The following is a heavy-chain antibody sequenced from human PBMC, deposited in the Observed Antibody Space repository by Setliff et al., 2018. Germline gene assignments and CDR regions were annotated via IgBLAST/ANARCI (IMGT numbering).Heavy chain of an antibody. D-gene: IGHD2-15*01. Sequence: NPSETLSLTCTVSGGSISEPNYYWSWIRQPVGKGLEWIGHIYTRGSTNYNPSLRTRVSISVDTSKNHFSLRLSSVTAADTAVYYCLRIRLVPLGHSWGQGTLVTVSS. J-gene: IGHJ4*02. CDR1: GGSISEPNYY. CDR3: LRIRLVPLGHS. CDR2: IYTRGST. V-gene: IGHV4-61*09.